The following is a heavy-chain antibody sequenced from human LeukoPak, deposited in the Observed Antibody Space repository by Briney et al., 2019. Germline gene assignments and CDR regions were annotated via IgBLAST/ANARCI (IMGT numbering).Heavy chain of an antibody. D-gene: IGHD5-24*01. CDR3: ARQRTRRWLQLPFDY. Sequence: SETLSLTCAVYGGSFSGHYWSWIRQPPGKGLEWIGEINHSGSTNYNPSLKSRVTISVDTSKNQFSLKLSSVTAADTAVYYCARQRTRRWLQLPFDYWGQGTLVTVSS. CDR1: GGSFSGHY. CDR2: INHSGST. V-gene: IGHV4-34*01. J-gene: IGHJ4*02.